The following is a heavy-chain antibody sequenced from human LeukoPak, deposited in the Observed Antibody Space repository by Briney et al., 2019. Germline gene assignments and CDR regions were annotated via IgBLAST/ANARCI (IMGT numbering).Heavy chain of an antibody. D-gene: IGHD3-10*01. CDR2: FDPEDSET. Sequence: ASVKVSCKVSGYTLTELSMHWVRQAPGKGLEWMGGFDPEDSETIYAQKFQGRVTMTEDTSTDTAYMELSSLRSEDTAVYYCATLTGKGSGSYYNDHWFDPWGQGTLVTVSS. CDR1: GYTLTELS. J-gene: IGHJ5*02. V-gene: IGHV1-24*01. CDR3: ATLTGKGSGSYYNDHWFDP.